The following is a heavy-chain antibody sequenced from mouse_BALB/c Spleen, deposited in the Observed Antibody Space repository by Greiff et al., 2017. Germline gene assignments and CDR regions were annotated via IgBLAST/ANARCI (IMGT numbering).Heavy chain of an antibody. J-gene: IGHJ4*01. CDR2: INPSTGYT. Sequence: VKLMESGAELAKPGASVKMSCKASGYTFTSYWMHWVKQRPGQGLEWIGYINPSTGYTEYNQKFKDKSTLTADKSSSTAYMQLSCLTSEDSADYYCARLLRRDAMDYWGQGTSVTVSS. D-gene: IGHD2-12*01. CDR3: ARLLRRDAMDY. CDR1: GYTFTSYW. V-gene: IGHV1-7*01.